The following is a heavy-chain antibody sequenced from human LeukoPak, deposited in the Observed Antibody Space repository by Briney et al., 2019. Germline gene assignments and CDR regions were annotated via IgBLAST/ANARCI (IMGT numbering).Heavy chain of an antibody. D-gene: IGHD2-15*01. V-gene: IGHV5-51*01. Sequence: GESLKISCKGSGYSFTNYWIAWVRQMPGKGLEWMGIIHPGDSNTRYSPSVQGQVTISVDKSITTAYLQWSSLKASDTAVYYCATGRYCSGTTCYSSLDFWGQGTLVTVSS. J-gene: IGHJ4*02. CDR3: ATGRYCSGTTCYSSLDF. CDR2: IHPGDSNT. CDR1: GYSFTNYW.